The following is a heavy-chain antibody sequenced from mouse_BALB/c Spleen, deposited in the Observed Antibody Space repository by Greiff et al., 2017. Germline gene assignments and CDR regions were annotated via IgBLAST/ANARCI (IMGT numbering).Heavy chain of an antibody. D-gene: IGHD2-14*01. J-gene: IGHJ4*01. V-gene: IGHV1-39*01. CDR3: ARHYRYDVVGAMDY. CDR1: GYSFTDYI. Sequence: VQLKQTGPELVKPGASVKISCKASGYSFTDYIMLWVKQSHGKSLEWIGNINPYYGSTSYNLKFKGKATLTVDKSSSTAYMQLNSLTSEDSAVYYCARHYRYDVVGAMDYWGQGTSVTVSS. CDR2: INPYYGST.